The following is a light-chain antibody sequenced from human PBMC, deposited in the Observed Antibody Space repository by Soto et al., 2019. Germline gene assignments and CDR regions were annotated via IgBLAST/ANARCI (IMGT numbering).Light chain of an antibody. V-gene: IGKV1-5*01. Sequence: DIQMTQSPSTLSASVGDRVTITCRASQSISSWLAWYQQKPGKAPKLLIYDASSLESGGPSRFSGSGSGTECPLTISSLRPDDFATYYCQKYNSYPITFGQGTRLEIK. CDR3: QKYNSYPIT. CDR1: QSISSW. CDR2: DAS. J-gene: IGKJ5*01.